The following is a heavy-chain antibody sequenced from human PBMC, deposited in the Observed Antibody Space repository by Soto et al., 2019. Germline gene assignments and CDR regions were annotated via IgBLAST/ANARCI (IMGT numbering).Heavy chain of an antibody. D-gene: IGHD1-26*01. CDR1: GFTFSSYA. CDR2: MSSDGASK. J-gene: IGHJ4*02. CDR3: ARYSGKYQGPIDY. V-gene: IGHV3-30*03. Sequence: GGSLRLSCAASGFTFSSYAMHWVRQTPGKGLEWVAVMSSDGASKYYADSVKGRFTVSRDNSKNTLYLQMNSLRAEDTAVYFCARYSGKYQGPIDYWGQGALVTVSS.